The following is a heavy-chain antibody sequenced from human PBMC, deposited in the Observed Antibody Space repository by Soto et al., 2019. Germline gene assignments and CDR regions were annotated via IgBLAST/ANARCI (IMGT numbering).Heavy chain of an antibody. CDR1: GYTFTSYY. Sequence: QVQLVQSGAEVKKPGASVKVSCKASGYTFTSYYMHWVRQAPGQGLEWMGIINPSGGSTSYAQKFQGRVTMTRDTSTSTVYMELSSLRSEDTAVYYCARGWPRWGSSGGMDVWGQGTTVTVSS. D-gene: IGHD6-13*01. CDR3: ARGWPRWGSSGGMDV. CDR2: INPSGGST. V-gene: IGHV1-46*01. J-gene: IGHJ6*02.